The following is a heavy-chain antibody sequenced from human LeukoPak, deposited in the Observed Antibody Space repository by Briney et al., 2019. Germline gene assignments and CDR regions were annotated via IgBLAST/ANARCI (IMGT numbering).Heavy chain of an antibody. CDR3: ARLYGTVDY. D-gene: IGHD2-2*02. CDR1: GGSISSYY. CDR2: IYYSGST. J-gene: IGHJ4*02. V-gene: IGHV4-59*01. Sequence: PSETLSLTCTVSGGSISSYYWSWIRQPPGKGLEWIGYIYYSGSTNYNPSLKSRVTISVDPSKNQFSLKLSSVTAADTAVYYCARLYGTVDYWGQGTLVTVSS.